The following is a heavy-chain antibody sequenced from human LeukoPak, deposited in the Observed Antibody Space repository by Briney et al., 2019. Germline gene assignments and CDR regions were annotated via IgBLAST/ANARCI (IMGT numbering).Heavy chain of an antibody. CDR2: IRYDGSNK. V-gene: IGHV3-30*02. CDR1: GFTFSSYG. CDR3: AKDLRVQSPYYYMDV. Sequence: GGSLRLSCAASGFTFSSYGMHWVRQAPGKGLEWVAFIRYDGSNKYYADSVKGRFTISRDNSKNTLYLQMNSLRAEDTAVYYCAKDLRVQSPYYYMDVWGKGTTVTVSS. J-gene: IGHJ6*03.